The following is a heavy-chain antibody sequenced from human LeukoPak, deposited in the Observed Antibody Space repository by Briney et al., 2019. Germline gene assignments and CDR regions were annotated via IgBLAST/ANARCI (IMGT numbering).Heavy chain of an antibody. CDR3: ARGCLPSSWYHFSWFDP. J-gene: IGHJ5*02. CDR2: INHSGST. D-gene: IGHD6-13*01. Sequence: SETLSLTCAVYGGSFSGYYWSWIRQPPGKGLEWIGEINHSGSTNYNPSLKSRVTISVDTSKNQFSLKLSSVTAADTAVYYCARGCLPSSWYHFSWFDPWGQGTLVTVSS. CDR1: GGSFSGYY. V-gene: IGHV4-34*01.